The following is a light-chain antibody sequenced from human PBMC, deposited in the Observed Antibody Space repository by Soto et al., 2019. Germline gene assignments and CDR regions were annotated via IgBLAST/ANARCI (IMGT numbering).Light chain of an antibody. CDR3: ATWDDSLNGWV. J-gene: IGLJ3*02. CDR1: SSNIGSNA. V-gene: IGLV1-44*01. Sequence: QSVLTQPPSASGTPGQRVTISCSGSSSNIGSNAVSWYQQLPGTAPKVLIYSNNQRPSGVPDRFSGSESGTSASLAISGLQSEDDADYYCATWDDSLNGWVFGGGTKLTVL. CDR2: SNN.